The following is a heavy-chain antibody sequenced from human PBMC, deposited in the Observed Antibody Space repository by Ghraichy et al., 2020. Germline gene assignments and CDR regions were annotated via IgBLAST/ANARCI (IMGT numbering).Heavy chain of an antibody. CDR1: GFTFRSHA. J-gene: IGHJ4*02. V-gene: IGHV3-23*01. CDR3: ARGRLSWAGVFDN. D-gene: IGHD2-15*01. CDR2: ISGSGGGT. Sequence: GGSLGLSCAASGFTFRSHAMSWVRQAPGKGLQWVSTISGSGGGTYYADSVKGRFTISRDNSKNTVYLQMNSLRVDDTAEYYCARGRLSWAGVFDNWGQGTLITASS.